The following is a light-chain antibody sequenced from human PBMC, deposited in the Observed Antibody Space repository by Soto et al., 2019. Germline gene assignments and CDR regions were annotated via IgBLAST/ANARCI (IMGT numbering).Light chain of an antibody. CDR2: EVS. V-gene: IGLV2-14*01. CDR1: SSDVGGYKF. Sequence: QSVLTQPASVSGSPGQSITISCTGTSSDVGGYKFVSWYQQHPGKAPKLMIYEVSNRPSGVSSRFSGSKSGNTASLTISGLQAEDEADDYCGSYTGSIYVFGTGTKLTVL. J-gene: IGLJ1*01. CDR3: GSYTGSIYV.